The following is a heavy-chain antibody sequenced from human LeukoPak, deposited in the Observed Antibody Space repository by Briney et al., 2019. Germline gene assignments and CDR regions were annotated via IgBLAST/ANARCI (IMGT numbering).Heavy chain of an antibody. D-gene: IGHD5-18*01. V-gene: IGHV4-30-4*01. J-gene: IGHJ4*02. Sequence: PSETLSLTCAVSGGSISSGDYYWSWIRQPPGKGLGWIGYVYYSGSTYYNPSLKSRVTISVDTSKNQFSLKLSSVTAADTAVYYCARVKELWFNPWGQGTLVTVSS. CDR1: GGSISSGDYY. CDR2: VYYSGST. CDR3: ARVKELWFNP.